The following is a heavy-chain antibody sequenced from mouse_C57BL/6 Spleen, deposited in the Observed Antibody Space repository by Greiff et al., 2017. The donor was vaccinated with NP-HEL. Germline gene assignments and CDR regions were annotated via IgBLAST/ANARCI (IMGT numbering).Heavy chain of an antibody. CDR2: IYPGNSDT. CDR1: GYIFTSYW. CDR3: TRGDDYGDGYYYAMDY. D-gene: IGHD2-4*01. V-gene: IGHV1-5*01. Sequence: VQLQQSGTVLARPGASVKMSCKTSGYIFTSYWMHWVKQRPGQGLEWIGAIYPGNSDTSYNQKFKGKAKLTAVTSASTAYMELSSLTNEDSAVYYCTRGDDYGDGYYYAMDYWGQGTSVTVSS. J-gene: IGHJ4*01.